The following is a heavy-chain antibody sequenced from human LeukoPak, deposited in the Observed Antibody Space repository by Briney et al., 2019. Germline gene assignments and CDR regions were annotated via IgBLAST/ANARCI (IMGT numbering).Heavy chain of an antibody. CDR2: IYYSGTT. Sequence: PSETVSLTCIVSGGSISTYYWNWIRQPPGKGLEWIGYIYYSGTTNYNPSLKSRVTISVDTSKNQFSLKLTSVTAADTAVYYCARGYSSTWFKTWDFWGQGTLVTVSS. V-gene: IGHV4-59*08. CDR1: GGSISTYY. J-gene: IGHJ4*02. CDR3: ARGYSSTWFKTWDF. D-gene: IGHD6-13*01.